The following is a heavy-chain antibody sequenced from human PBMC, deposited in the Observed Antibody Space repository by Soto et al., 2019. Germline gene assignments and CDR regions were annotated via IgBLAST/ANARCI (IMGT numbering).Heavy chain of an antibody. CDR2: IIPILGIA. D-gene: IGHD3-22*01. V-gene: IGHV1-69*02. Sequence: SVKVSCKASGGTFSSYTISWVRQAPGQGLEWMGRIIPILGIANYAQKFQGRVTITADKSTSTAYMELSSLRSEDTAVYYCARARNSSGYYYYYYYGMDVWGQGTTVTVSS. CDR3: ARARNSSGYYYYYYYGMDV. J-gene: IGHJ6*02. CDR1: GGTFSSYT.